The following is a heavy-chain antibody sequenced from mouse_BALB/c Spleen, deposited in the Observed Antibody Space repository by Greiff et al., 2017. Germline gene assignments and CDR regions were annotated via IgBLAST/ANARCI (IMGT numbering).Heavy chain of an antibody. CDR1: GFNIKDYY. V-gene: IGHV14-1*02. CDR2: IDPENGNT. D-gene: IGHD3-1*01. CDR3: ESSGYYAMDY. J-gene: IGHJ4*01. Sequence: VQLQQSGAELVRPGALVKLSCKASGFNIKDYYMHWVKQRPEQGLEWIGWIDPENGNTIYDPKFQGKASITADTSSNTAYLQLSSLTSEDTAVYYCESSGYYAMDYWGQGTSVTVSS.